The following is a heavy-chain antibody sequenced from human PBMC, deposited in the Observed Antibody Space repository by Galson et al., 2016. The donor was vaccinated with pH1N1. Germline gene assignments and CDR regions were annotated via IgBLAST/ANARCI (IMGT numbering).Heavy chain of an antibody. CDR1: GFSFANYA. D-gene: IGHD2-8*01. Sequence: SLRLSCATSGFSFANYAMHWVRQAPAKGLEWVALIWFDGTNRHYADSVKGRFTISRDYSKRTLYLQMNGMRAKDTAVYYCARGRGDTNGYYLDFWGQGTLVTVSS. V-gene: IGHV3-33*01. CDR3: ARGRGDTNGYYLDF. J-gene: IGHJ4*02. CDR2: IWFDGTNR.